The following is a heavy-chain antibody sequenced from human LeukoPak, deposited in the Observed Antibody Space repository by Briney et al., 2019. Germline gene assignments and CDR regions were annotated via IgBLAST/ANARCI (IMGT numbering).Heavy chain of an antibody. CDR1: GYTFSSYD. J-gene: IGHJ4*02. CDR2: ISYDGSNK. V-gene: IGHV3-30*18. CDR3: AKPTYPQQLLVQVGFEN. D-gene: IGHD6-13*01. Sequence: PGGSLRLSCAVSGYTFSSYDMHWVRQAPGKGLEWVAVISYDGSNKYYADSVKGRFTISRDNSKNTLYLQMNSLRAEDTAVYYCAKPTYPQQLLVQVGFENWGQGTLVTVSS.